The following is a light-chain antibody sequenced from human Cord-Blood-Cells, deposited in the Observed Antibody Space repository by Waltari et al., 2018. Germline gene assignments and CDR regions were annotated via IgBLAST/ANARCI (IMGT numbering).Light chain of an antibody. CDR3: QLYYSEPWT. Sequence: AIRMTQSPSSFSASTGDRVTITCRASQGISSYLAWDQQKPGKAPKLLIYAATTLQSGVPSRFSGSGSGTDFTLTIRCLQSEDFATYYCQLYYSEPWTFGQGTKVEIK. J-gene: IGKJ1*01. CDR1: QGISSY. V-gene: IGKV1-8*01. CDR2: AAT.